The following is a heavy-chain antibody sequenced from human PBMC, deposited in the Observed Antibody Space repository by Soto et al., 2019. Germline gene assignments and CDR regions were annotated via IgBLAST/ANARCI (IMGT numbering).Heavy chain of an antibody. CDR3: ARDWEAAAGKDYYYYGMDV. CDR2: IYYSGST. V-gene: IGHV4-31*03. J-gene: IGHJ6*02. CDR1: GGSISSGGYY. D-gene: IGHD6-13*01. Sequence: QVQLQESGPGLVKPSQTLSLTCTVSGGSISSGGYYWSWIRQHPGKGLEWIGYIYYSGSTYYNPSLKSRVTISVDTSKNQFSLKLSSVTAADTAVYYCARDWEAAAGKDYYYYGMDVWGQGTTVTVSS.